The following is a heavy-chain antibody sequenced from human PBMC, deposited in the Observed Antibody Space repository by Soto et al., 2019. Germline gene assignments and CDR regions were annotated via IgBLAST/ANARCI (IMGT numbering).Heavy chain of an antibody. J-gene: IGHJ6*02. Sequence: GESLKISCKGSGYSFTSYWISWVRQMPGKGLEWMGRIDPSDSYTNYSPSFQGHVTISADKSISTAYLQWSSLKASDTAMYYCSGRVYSGYDLSYYFSGMDVWGQGTTVTVSS. CDR1: GYSFTSYW. V-gene: IGHV5-10-1*01. D-gene: IGHD5-12*01. CDR2: IDPSDSYT. CDR3: SGRVYSGYDLSYYFSGMDV.